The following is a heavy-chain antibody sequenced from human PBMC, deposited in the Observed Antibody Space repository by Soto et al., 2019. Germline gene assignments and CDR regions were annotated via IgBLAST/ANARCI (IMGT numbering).Heavy chain of an antibody. J-gene: IGHJ6*02. CDR2: INAGNGNT. V-gene: IGHV1-3*01. Sequence: QVQLVQSGAEVKKPGASVKVSCKASGYTFTSYAMHWVRQAPGQRLEWMGWINAGNGNTKYSQKFQGRVTITRDTSASTAYMELSSLRSEDTAVYYCARDGTTVTAVYYYYYGMDVWGQGTTVTVSS. CDR1: GYTFTSYA. D-gene: IGHD4-17*01. CDR3: ARDGTTVTAVYYYYYGMDV.